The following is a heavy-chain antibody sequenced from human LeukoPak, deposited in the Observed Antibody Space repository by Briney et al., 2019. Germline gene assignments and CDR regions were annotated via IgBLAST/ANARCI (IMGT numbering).Heavy chain of an antibody. CDR2: IYYSGST. J-gene: IGHJ3*02. V-gene: IGHV4-59*08. CDR1: GGSISSYY. D-gene: IGHD2-21*02. Sequence: SETLSLTCTVSGGSISSYYWSWIRQPPGKGLEWIGYIYYSGSTNYNPSLKSRVTISVDTSKNQFSLKLSSVTAADTAVYYCARMVTGDAFDIWGQGTMVTVSS. CDR3: ARMVTGDAFDI.